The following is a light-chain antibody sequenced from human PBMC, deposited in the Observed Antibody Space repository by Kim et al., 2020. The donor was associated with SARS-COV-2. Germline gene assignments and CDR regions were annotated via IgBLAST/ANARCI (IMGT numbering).Light chain of an antibody. J-gene: IGLJ1*01. CDR1: KLGDGF. V-gene: IGLV3-1*01. CDR2: QDS. Sequence: SYELTQPPSVSVSPGQTASITCSGDKLGDGFASWYQQKPGQSPVLVIYQDSKRPSGIPERFSASNSGNTATLTISGTQPLDEADYYCQAWVGNTACVFGT. CDR3: QAWVGNTACV.